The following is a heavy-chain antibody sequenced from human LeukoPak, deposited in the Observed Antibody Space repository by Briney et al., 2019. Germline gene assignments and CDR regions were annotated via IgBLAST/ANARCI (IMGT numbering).Heavy chain of an antibody. D-gene: IGHD5-12*01. CDR1: GFTFITYA. CDR2: INNSGGST. Sequence: GSLRLSCAASGFTFITYAMTWVRQAPGRGLEWVSSINNSGGSTYYADSVKGRFTISRDNSKNTLYLEMNSLRAEDTAIYFCAKASIVRTIGDMDVWGQGTTVTVSS. V-gene: IGHV3-23*01. J-gene: IGHJ6*02. CDR3: AKASIVRTIGDMDV.